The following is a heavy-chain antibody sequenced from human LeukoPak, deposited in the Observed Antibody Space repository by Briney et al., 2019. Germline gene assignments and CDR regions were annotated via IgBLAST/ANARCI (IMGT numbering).Heavy chain of an antibody. D-gene: IGHD2-15*01. Sequence: PGGSLRLSCAASGFTFSPYWMHWVRQGPGKGLVWVSRINSDGSSTTYAGSVRGRFTISRDNAESTLYLQMSSLRAEDTAVYFCASEICRGNSCCLGYWGRGTLVTVSS. V-gene: IGHV3-74*01. J-gene: IGHJ4*02. CDR1: GFTFSPYW. CDR3: ASEICRGNSCCLGY. CDR2: INSDGSST.